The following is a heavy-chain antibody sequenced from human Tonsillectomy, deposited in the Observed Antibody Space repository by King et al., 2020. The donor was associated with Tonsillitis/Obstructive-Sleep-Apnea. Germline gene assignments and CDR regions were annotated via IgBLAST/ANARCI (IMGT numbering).Heavy chain of an antibody. Sequence: EVQLVESGAEVKKPGESLKISCKGSGYSFSTYWIAWVRQMPGKGLEWMGVIYPGDSDARYSPSFQGQITISADKSISTAYLQWSSLKASDTAMYYCARLETDITVAGTNYYYGMDVWGQGTTVTVSS. J-gene: IGHJ6*02. CDR3: ARLETDITVAGTNYYYGMDV. D-gene: IGHD6-19*01. CDR2: IYPGDSDA. CDR1: GYSFSTYW. V-gene: IGHV5-51*03.